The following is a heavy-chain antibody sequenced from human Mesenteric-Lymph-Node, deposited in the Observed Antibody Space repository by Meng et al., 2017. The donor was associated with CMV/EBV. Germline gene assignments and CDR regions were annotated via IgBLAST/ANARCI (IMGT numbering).Heavy chain of an antibody. CDR2: ISASGGSK. Sequence: GESLKISCAASGFTFSNYAMSWVRQAPGKGLEWVSGISASGGSKSYADSVKGRFTISRDNLKDTLYLQMNSLRAEDTAVYYCARDSSSWTYYQYYGMDVWGQGTTVTVSS. CDR3: ARDSSSWTYYQYYGMDV. D-gene: IGHD6-13*01. CDR1: GFTFSNYA. V-gene: IGHV3-23*01. J-gene: IGHJ6*02.